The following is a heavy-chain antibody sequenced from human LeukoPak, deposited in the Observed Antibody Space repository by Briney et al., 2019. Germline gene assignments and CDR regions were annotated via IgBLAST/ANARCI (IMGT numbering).Heavy chain of an antibody. CDR3: ACLTTADAFDI. D-gene: IGHD3-22*01. Sequence: PSETLSLTCTVSGGSISSYYWSWIRQPPGKGLEWIGYIYDSGSTNYNPSPKSRVTISVDTSKNQFSLKLSSVTAADTAVYYFACLTTADAFDIWGQGTMVTVSS. CDR1: GGSISSYY. V-gene: IGHV4-59*01. J-gene: IGHJ3*02. CDR2: IYDSGST.